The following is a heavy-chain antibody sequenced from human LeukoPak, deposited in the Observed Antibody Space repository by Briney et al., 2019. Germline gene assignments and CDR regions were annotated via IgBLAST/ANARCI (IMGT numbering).Heavy chain of an antibody. J-gene: IGHJ4*02. CDR1: GYTLTELS. V-gene: IGHV1-24*01. CDR3: ATAPRIETDSDY. Sequence: GASVKVSCKVSGYTLTELSMHWVRQAPRKGLEWMGGFDPEDGETIYAQKFQGRVTMTEDTSTDTAYMELSSLRSEDTAVYYCATAPRIETDSDYWGQGTLVTVSS. D-gene: IGHD1-26*01. CDR2: FDPEDGET.